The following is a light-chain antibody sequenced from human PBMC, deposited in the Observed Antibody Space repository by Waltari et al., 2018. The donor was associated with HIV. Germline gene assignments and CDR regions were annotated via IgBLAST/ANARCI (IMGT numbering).Light chain of an antibody. Sequence: QSVLTQPPSASGTPGQRVTISCSGSSSNIGSNTVNWYQQPPGTAPKLLIYSNKQRPSGVRDRFAGSKSCTSASLAISGVQSEDEAYYYCAAWDDSLNGVVFGGGTKLTVL. J-gene: IGLJ2*01. V-gene: IGLV1-44*01. CDR1: SSNIGSNT. CDR2: SNK. CDR3: AAWDDSLNGVV.